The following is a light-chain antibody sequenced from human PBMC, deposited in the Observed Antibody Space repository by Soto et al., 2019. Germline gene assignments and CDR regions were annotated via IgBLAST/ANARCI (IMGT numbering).Light chain of an antibody. V-gene: IGLV2-8*01. CDR3: ISYAGSKNLGV. CDR1: SSDVGGYNY. Sequence: QSALTQPPSASGSPGQSVTISCTGTSSDVGGYNYVSWYQQHPGKSPKLMIYEVSKRPSGVPDRFSGSKSGNTASLTVSGLQAEDEADYYCISYAGSKNLGVFGTGTKVTVL. J-gene: IGLJ1*01. CDR2: EVS.